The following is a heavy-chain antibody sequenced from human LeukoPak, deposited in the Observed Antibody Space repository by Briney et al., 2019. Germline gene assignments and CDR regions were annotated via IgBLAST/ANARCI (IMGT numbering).Heavy chain of an antibody. CDR3: ARVEGGYTYVYDY. V-gene: IGHV3-30-3*01. D-gene: IGHD5-18*01. CDR1: GFTFSSYA. CDR2: ISYDGSNK. Sequence: GGSLRLSCAASGFTFSSYAMHWVRQAPGKGLEWVAVISYDGSNKYFADSVKGRFTISRDNAKNSLWLQMNSLRAEDTAVYYCARVEGGYTYVYDYWGQGTLVTVSS. J-gene: IGHJ4*02.